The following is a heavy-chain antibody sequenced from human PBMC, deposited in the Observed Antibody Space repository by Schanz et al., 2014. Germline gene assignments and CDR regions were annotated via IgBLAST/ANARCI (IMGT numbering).Heavy chain of an antibody. Sequence: QVQLVQSGAEVKKPGASVKVSCKASGYTFSSHGISWVRQAPGQGLEWMGWITAYNGDTNYAQKFQGRVTITADRSTSTAYMELSSLRSEDTAVHYCAAGCGGYPSDFWGQGTLVTVSS. CDR3: AAGCGGYPSDF. CDR1: GYTFSSHG. V-gene: IGHV1-18*01. D-gene: IGHD5-12*01. CDR2: ITAYNGDT. J-gene: IGHJ4*02.